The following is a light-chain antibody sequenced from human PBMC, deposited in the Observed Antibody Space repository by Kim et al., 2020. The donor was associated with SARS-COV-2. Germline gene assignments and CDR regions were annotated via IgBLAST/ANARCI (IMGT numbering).Light chain of an antibody. Sequence: QSALTQPASVSGSPGQSITISCTGTSSDVGSYNLVSWYQQHPGKAPKLMIYEVSKRPSGVSNRFSGSKSGNTASLTISGLQAEDEAEYYCCSHGVFG. CDR2: EVS. J-gene: IGLJ2*01. V-gene: IGLV2-23*02. CDR3: CSHGV. CDR1: SSDVGSYNL.